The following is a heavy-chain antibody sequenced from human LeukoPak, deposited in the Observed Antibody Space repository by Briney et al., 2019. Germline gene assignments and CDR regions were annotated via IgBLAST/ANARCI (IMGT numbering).Heavy chain of an antibody. V-gene: IGHV4-59*08. CDR2: VYYSGST. CDR3: ARRDAFDI. CDR1: GGSISDYY. J-gene: IGHJ3*02. Sequence: PSETLSLTCTVSGGSISDYYWSCIRQPPGKGLEWIGYVYYSGSTNYNPSLKSRVTISLDTSKNQFSLKLSSVTAADTAVYYCARRDAFDIWGQGTMVTVSS.